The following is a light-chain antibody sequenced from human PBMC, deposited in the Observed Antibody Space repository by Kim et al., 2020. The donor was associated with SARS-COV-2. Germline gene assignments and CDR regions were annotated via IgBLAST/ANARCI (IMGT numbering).Light chain of an antibody. CDR3: AAWDDSLSGWV. Sequence: QSVLTQPPSASGTPGQRVTISCSGSSSNIGSNYVYWYQQRPGTAPKLLIYRNNQRPSGVPDRFSGSKSGTSASLAISGLRSEDEADYYCAAWDDSLSGWVFGGGTQLTVL. CDR2: RNN. J-gene: IGLJ3*02. V-gene: IGLV1-47*01. CDR1: SSNIGSNY.